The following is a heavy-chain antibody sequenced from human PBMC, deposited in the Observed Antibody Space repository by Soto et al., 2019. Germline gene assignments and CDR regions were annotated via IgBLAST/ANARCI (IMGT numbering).Heavy chain of an antibody. J-gene: IGHJ4*02. CDR1: SP. D-gene: IGHD6-19*01. CDR2: ISYDGSNK. V-gene: IGHV3-30-3*01. Sequence: SPMHWVRQAPGKGLERVALISYDGSNKYYTDSVKGRFTISRDNSKNTLYLQMNSLRAEDTALYYCAREGGVSGWYWGGDYWGQGTPVTVSS. CDR3: AREGGVSGWYWGGDY.